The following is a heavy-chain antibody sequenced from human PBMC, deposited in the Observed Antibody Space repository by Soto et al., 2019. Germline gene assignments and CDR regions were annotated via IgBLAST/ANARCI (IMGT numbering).Heavy chain of an antibody. J-gene: IGHJ6*02. CDR2: IIPIFGTA. D-gene: IGHD4-4*01. V-gene: IGHV1-69*01. Sequence: VQLVQSGAEVKKPGSSVKVSCKASGGTFSSYSISWVRQAPGQGLEWMGGIIPIFGTANYAQKFQGRVTITADESTSTAYMELSSLKSYDTAVYYCARRRVITTAFRMDVWGQGTTVTVSS. CDR1: GGTFSSYS. CDR3: ARRRVITTAFRMDV.